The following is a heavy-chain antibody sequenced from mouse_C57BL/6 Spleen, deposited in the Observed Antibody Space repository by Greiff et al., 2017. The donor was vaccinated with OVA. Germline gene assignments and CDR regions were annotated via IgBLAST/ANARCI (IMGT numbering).Heavy chain of an antibody. V-gene: IGHV1-72*01. CDR2: IDPNSGGT. CDR1: GYTFTSYW. CDR3: ARSKGDSYYFDY. J-gene: IGHJ2*01. D-gene: IGHD2-12*01. Sequence: VQLQQPGAELVKPGASVKLSCKASGYTFTSYWMHWVKQRPGRGLERIGRIDPNSGGTKYNEKFKSKSTLTVDKPSSTAYMQLSSLTSEDSAVYYCARSKGDSYYFDYWGQGTTLTVSS.